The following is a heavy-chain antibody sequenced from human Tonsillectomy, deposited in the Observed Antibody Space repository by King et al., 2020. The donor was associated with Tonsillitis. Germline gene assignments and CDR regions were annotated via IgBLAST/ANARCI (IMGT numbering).Heavy chain of an antibody. CDR2: IIPMFGTP. CDR1: GGTFSRYL. J-gene: IGHJ6*02. CDR3: ARAVTWHLGLSGGYNGYSYYAMDV. V-gene: IGHV1-69*01. Sequence: QLVQSGAEVKKPGSSVKVSCEASGGTFSRYLVSWVRQAPGQGLEWMGGIIPMFGTPNYAQKFQGRLTITADELTTTAYMELSSLTSEDAAVYYCARAVTWHLGLSGGYNGYSYYAMDVWGQGTTVTVSS. D-gene: IGHD1-26*01.